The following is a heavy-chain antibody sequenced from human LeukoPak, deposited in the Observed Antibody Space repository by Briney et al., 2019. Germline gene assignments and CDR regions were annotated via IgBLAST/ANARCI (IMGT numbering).Heavy chain of an antibody. CDR1: GFTFSSYA. Sequence: GGSLRLSCAASGFTFSSYAMSRVRQAPGKGLEWVSAISGSGGSTYYADSVKGRFTISRDNSKNTLYLQMNSLRAGDTAVYYCAKVPPTYYYDSSGLSRAIWFDPWGQGTLVTVSS. J-gene: IGHJ5*02. V-gene: IGHV3-23*01. D-gene: IGHD3-22*01. CDR2: ISGSGGST. CDR3: AKVPPTYYYDSSGLSRAIWFDP.